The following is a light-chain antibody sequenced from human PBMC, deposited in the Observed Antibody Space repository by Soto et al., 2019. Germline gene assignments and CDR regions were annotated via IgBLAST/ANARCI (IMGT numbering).Light chain of an antibody. CDR1: SSNIGSNT. CDR3: AAWDDSLNAWV. Sequence: QSVLTQPPSASGTPGQRVTISCSGSSSNIGSNTVNWYQQLPGTSPKLLIYSNNQRPSGVPDRFSGSKSGTSASLAISGLQSEDEADYCCAAWDDSLNAWVFGGGTKLTVL. J-gene: IGLJ3*02. CDR2: SNN. V-gene: IGLV1-44*01.